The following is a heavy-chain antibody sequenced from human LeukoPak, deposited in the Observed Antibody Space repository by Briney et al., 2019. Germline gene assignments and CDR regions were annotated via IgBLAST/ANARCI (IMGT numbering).Heavy chain of an antibody. V-gene: IGHV4-61*02. Sequence: PSETLSLTCTVSGGSISSSSYYWSWIRQPAGKGLEWIGRIYTSGSTNYNPSLKSRVTISVDTSKNQFSLKLSSVTAADTAVYYCARGPSVVPAAKYYFDYWGQGTLVTVSS. D-gene: IGHD2-2*01. CDR1: GGSISSSSYY. CDR3: ARGPSVVPAAKYYFDY. CDR2: IYTSGST. J-gene: IGHJ4*02.